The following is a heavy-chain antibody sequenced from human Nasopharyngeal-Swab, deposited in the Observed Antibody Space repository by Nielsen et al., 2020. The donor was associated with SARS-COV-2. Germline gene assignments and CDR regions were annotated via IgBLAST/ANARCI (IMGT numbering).Heavy chain of an antibody. CDR1: GFSLSTSGVG. CDR3: AHSAAYYYDSSGYYPEGFDY. D-gene: IGHD3-22*01. V-gene: IGHV2-5*02. CDR2: IYWDDDK. Sequence: SGPTLVKPTQTLTLTCTFSGFSLSTSGVGVGWIRQPPGKALEWLALIYWDDDKRYSPSLKSRLPLTKDTSKNQVVLTMTNMDPVDTATYYCAHSAAYYYDSSGYYPEGFDYWGQGTLVTVSS. J-gene: IGHJ4*02.